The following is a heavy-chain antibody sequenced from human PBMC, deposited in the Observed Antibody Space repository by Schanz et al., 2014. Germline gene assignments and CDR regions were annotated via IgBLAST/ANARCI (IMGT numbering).Heavy chain of an antibody. CDR1: GFTFSSYD. V-gene: IGHV3-23*05. CDR3: AKDLGVDCGDGCFNWYFDL. D-gene: IGHD2-21*02. J-gene: IGHJ2*01. Sequence: ESGGGVVQPGRSLRLSCVASGFTFSSYDVFWVRQAPGKGLEWVAAVSSRSDEIKYADSVRGRFTISRDNSRSTMYLQMNSLRAEDTAVYFCAKDLGVDCGDGCFNWYFDLWGRGTLVTVSS. CDR2: VSSRSDEI.